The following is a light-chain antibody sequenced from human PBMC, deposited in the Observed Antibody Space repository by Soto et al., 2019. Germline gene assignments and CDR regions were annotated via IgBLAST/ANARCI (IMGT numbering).Light chain of an antibody. CDR1: TSNIGDNT. Sequence: QPVLTQPPSVSGTPGQRVTISCSGSTSNIGDNTVNWYQHLPGTAPKLLIYSSNQRPSGVPDRFSGSKSGTSASLAISGLQSEDEADYYCAAWDDSLNGPVFGGGTKLTVL. CDR3: AAWDDSLNGPV. J-gene: IGLJ3*02. V-gene: IGLV1-44*01. CDR2: SSN.